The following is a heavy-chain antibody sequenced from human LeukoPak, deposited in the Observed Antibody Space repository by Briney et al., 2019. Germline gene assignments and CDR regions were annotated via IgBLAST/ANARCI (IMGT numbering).Heavy chain of an antibody. V-gene: IGHV4-59*08. D-gene: IGHD3-22*01. J-gene: IGHJ5*02. CDR2: IYYSGTT. CDR3: ARTDSSGYHDP. CDR1: GGSISGYY. Sequence: PSETLSLTCTVSGGSISGYYWSWFRQPPGKGLEWIGYIYYSGTTNYNPSHKSRVTVSLDTSKNHFSLELSSVTAADTAVYYCARTDSSGYHDPCGQGTLVTVSS.